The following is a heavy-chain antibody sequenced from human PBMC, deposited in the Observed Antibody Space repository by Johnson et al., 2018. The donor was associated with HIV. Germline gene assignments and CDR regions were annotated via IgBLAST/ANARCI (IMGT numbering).Heavy chain of an antibody. CDR2: IYSGGST. J-gene: IGHJ3*02. Sequence: VQLVESGGGLIQPGGSLRLSCAASGFTVSSNYMSWVRQAPGKGLEWVSVIYSGGSTYYADSVKGRFTISRDNSKNTLYLQMNSLRAEDTAVYYCARDRAVPDDGYNDYAFEIWGQGTMVTVSS. CDR1: GFTVSSNY. V-gene: IGHV3-53*01. CDR3: ARDRAVPDDGYNDYAFEI. D-gene: IGHD5-24*01.